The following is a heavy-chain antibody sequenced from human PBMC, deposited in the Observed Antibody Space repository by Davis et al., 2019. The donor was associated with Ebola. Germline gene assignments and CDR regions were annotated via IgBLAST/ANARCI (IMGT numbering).Heavy chain of an antibody. CDR2: IGGSGGGT. V-gene: IGHV3-23*01. CDR1: GFAFSSYA. CDR3: AKAVEEAYYDFWSAYPETSYYGVDV. J-gene: IGHJ6*04. D-gene: IGHD3-3*01. Sequence: PGGSLRLSCAASGFAFSSYAMTWVRQAPGKGLEWVSSIGGSGGGTYHADSVKGRFAISRDNSKDTLYLPMNSLSAEDTDVYYCAKAVEEAYYDFWSAYPETSYYGVDVWGTGTTVIVSS.